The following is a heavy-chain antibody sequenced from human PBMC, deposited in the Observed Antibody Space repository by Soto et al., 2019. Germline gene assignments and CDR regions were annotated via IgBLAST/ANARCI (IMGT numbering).Heavy chain of an antibody. V-gene: IGHV1-2*04. J-gene: IGHJ6*02. Sequence: ASVKVSCKAAGYAFTGYYMHWVRQAPGQGLEWMGWINPNSGGTNYAQKFQGWVTMTRDTSISTAYMELSRLRSDDTAVYYCARAARIAAAGTARYGMDVWGQGTTVTVSS. CDR1: GYAFTGYY. D-gene: IGHD6-13*01. CDR3: ARAARIAAAGTARYGMDV. CDR2: INPNSGGT.